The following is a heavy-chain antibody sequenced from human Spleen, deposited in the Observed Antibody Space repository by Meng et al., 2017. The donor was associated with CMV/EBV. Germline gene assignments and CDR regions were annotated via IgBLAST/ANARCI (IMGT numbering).Heavy chain of an antibody. D-gene: IGHD6-13*01. CDR1: GFTFSSYS. CDR3: AREVGSSKNY. Sequence: GESLKISCAASGFTFSSYSMNWVRQAPGKGLEWVSSISSSSSYIYYADSVKGRFTISRDNANSSLYLQMNSLRAEDTAVYYGAREVGSSKNYWGQGTLVTVSS. J-gene: IGHJ4*02. CDR2: ISSSSSYI. V-gene: IGHV3-21*01.